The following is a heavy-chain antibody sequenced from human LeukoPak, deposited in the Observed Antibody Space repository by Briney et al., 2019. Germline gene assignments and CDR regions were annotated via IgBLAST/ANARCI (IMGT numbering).Heavy chain of an antibody. Sequence: SETLSLTCAVYGGSFSGYYWSWIRQPPGKGLEWIGEINHSGNTQHNPALKSRVTISVDTSKNQFSLKLSSVTAADTVVYYCARLSYDILTGYCFDYWGQGTLVTVSS. J-gene: IGHJ4*02. CDR2: INHSGNT. CDR1: GGSFSGYY. CDR3: ARLSYDILTGYCFDY. V-gene: IGHV4-34*01. D-gene: IGHD3-9*01.